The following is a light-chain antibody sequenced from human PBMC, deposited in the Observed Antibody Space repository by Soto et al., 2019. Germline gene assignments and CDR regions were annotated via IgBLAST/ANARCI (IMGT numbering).Light chain of an antibody. V-gene: IGKV3-20*01. Sequence: EIVLTQSPDTLSLSPGERATLSCRASQSVSASYLAWYQQKPGQAPRLLIYGASSRATGIPDRFSGGGSGTDFSLTINRLEPEDFAVYYCQQYGISPRTFGQGTKV. CDR3: QQYGISPRT. CDR1: QSVSASY. J-gene: IGKJ1*01. CDR2: GAS.